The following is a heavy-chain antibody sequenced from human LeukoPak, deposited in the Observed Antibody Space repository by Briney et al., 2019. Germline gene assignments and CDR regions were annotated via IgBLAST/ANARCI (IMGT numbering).Heavy chain of an antibody. Sequence: PGGSLRLPCAAWGYTFRSYSMNWVRQAPAKGREWVSAISGRGNTTCYADSVEGRFTISRDNAKNSLYLQMNSLRAEDMALYYCAKGFCSSTSCYVDYWGQGTLVSVSS. J-gene: IGHJ4*02. V-gene: IGHV3-21*04. CDR1: GYTFRSYS. D-gene: IGHD2-2*01. CDR2: ISGRGNTT. CDR3: AKGFCSSTSCYVDY.